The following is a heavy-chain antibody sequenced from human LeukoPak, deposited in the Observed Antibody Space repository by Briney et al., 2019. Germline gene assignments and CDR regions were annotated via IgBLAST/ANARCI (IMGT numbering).Heavy chain of an antibody. Sequence: GASVKVSSKASGYTFTGYYTHWVRQAPGQGLEWMGWINPNSGGTNYAQKFQGKVTMTRDTPISTAYMELSRLRSDDTAVYYCARSADTAMFNWGQGTLVAVSS. D-gene: IGHD5-18*01. CDR2: INPNSGGT. J-gene: IGHJ4*02. CDR1: GYTFTGYY. V-gene: IGHV1-2*02. CDR3: ARSADTAMFN.